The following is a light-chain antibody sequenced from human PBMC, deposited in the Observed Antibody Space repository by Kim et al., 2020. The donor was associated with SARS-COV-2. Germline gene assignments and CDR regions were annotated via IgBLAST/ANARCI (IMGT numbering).Light chain of an antibody. V-gene: IGLV1-40*01. CDR2: GTR. J-gene: IGLJ3*02. CDR1: DSNIGAGFD. Sequence: QSVLTQPPSVSGAPGQRVTISCTGSDSNIGAGFDVHWFQQLPGTAPKLVIFGTRTRPLGVPDRFSGSRSGTSASLVITGLQAEDEADYYCQSYDNILRGYWVFGGGTKVTVL. CDR3: QSYDNILRGYWV.